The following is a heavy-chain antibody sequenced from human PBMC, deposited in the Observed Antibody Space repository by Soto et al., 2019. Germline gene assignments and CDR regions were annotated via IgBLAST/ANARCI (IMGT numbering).Heavy chain of an antibody. CDR2: MSAYNGNT. Sequence: QVQLVQSGGEVKKPGASVKVSCKASGYTYRTYGISWVRQAPGQGLEWLGWMSAYNGNTNYAQSVQDRVTMTTDTSTSTAYMELWSLRSDDTAVYYWARDVYAGHYDSSGYSDHWGQGTLVIVSS. V-gene: IGHV1-18*01. D-gene: IGHD3-22*01. CDR1: GYTYRTYG. CDR3: ARDVYAGHYDSSGYSDH. J-gene: IGHJ4*02.